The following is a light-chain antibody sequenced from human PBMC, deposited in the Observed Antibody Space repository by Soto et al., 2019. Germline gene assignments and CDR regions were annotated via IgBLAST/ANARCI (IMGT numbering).Light chain of an antibody. CDR3: VSFAGGTYV. CDR2: DVN. V-gene: IGLV2-8*01. Sequence: QSALAQPPSASGSPGQSVTISCTGTCSDVGGYIFVSWYQQHPGKVPKLIIYDVNKRPSGVPDRLSGSKYGNTASLTVSGLQAEDEGDYYCVSFAGGTYVFGTGTKVTVL. CDR1: CSDVGGYIF. J-gene: IGLJ1*01.